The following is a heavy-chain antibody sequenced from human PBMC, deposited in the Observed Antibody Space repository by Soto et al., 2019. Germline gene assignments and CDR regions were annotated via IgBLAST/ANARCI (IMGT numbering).Heavy chain of an antibody. CDR2: IYYSGST. Sequence: QVQLQESGPGLVKPSETLSLTCTVSGGSISSYYWSWIRQPPGKGLEWIGYIYYSGSTNYNPSLKSRVTISVDTSKNQFSLKLSSVTAADMAVYYCARRWGMGFDYWGQGTLVTVSS. V-gene: IGHV4-59*01. CDR3: ARRWGMGFDY. D-gene: IGHD3-16*01. J-gene: IGHJ4*02. CDR1: GGSISSYY.